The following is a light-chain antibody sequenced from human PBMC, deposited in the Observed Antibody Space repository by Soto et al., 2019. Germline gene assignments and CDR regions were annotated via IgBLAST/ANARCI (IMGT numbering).Light chain of an antibody. V-gene: IGKV3-11*01. J-gene: IGKJ5*01. CDR3: QQSYSSPIT. Sequence: EIVLTQSPVTLSLSPGERATLSCRASQSVRTYLAWYQVKPGQAPRLLIYDASSRASGVPARFSGSGSGTDFTLTISSLQPEDFTTYYCQQSYSSPITFGQGTRLEIK. CDR1: QSVRTY. CDR2: DAS.